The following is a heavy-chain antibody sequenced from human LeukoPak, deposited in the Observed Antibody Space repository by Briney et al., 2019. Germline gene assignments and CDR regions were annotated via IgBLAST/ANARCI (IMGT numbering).Heavy chain of an antibody. CDR2: ISAYNGNT. D-gene: IGHD6-19*01. Sequence: ASVKFSCKASGYTFTSYGISWVRQAPGQGLEWMGWISAYNGNTNYAQKLQGRVTMTTDTSTSTAYMELRSLRSDDTAVYYCAREAVSFVAVANDGYFDFWGQGSLVIVSS. V-gene: IGHV1-18*01. CDR1: GYTFTSYG. J-gene: IGHJ4*02. CDR3: AREAVSFVAVANDGYFDF.